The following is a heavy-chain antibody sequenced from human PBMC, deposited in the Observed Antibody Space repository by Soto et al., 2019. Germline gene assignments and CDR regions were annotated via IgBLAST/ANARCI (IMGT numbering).Heavy chain of an antibody. D-gene: IGHD5-12*01. CDR2: ISNISTYI. V-gene: IGHV3-21*01. CDR3: AREGGGYDYGNFDY. Sequence: KTAGSLILSLAASGFTFSSYSMNWVRQAPGKGLEWVSSISNISTYIYNAASVKGRITISRDNTKNSLYHQMNSLRAEDTVVYYCAREGGGYDYGNFDYWGQGTLVTVSS. CDR1: GFTFSSYS. J-gene: IGHJ4*02.